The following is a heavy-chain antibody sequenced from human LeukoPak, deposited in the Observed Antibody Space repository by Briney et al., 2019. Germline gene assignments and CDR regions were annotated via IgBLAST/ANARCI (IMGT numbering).Heavy chain of an antibody. Sequence: GASVKVSCKASRYTFTGYYMHWVRQAPGQGLEWMGWINPNSGVTDYAQNFQGRVTMTRDTSISTAYVELSRLRSDDTGVYYCARKGIHTATNWFDPWGEGTLVTVSS. V-gene: IGHV1-2*02. CDR3: ARKGIHTATNWFDP. CDR1: RYTFTGYY. J-gene: IGHJ5*02. CDR2: INPNSGVT. D-gene: IGHD1-14*01.